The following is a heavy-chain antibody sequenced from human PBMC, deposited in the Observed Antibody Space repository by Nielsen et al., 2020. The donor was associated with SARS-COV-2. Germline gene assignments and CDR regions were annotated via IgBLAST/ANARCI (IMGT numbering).Heavy chain of an antibody. V-gene: IGHV1-46*01. J-gene: IGHJ3*02. CDR2: INPSGGST. CDR1: GYTLTSYY. Sequence: ASVKVSCKASGYTLTSYYMHWVRQAPGQGLEWMGIINPSGGSTSYAQKFQGRVTMTRDTSTSTVYMELSSLRSEDTAVYYCARRSPMGGIVVGDAFDIWGQGTMVTVSS. D-gene: IGHD2-2*01. CDR3: ARRSPMGGIVVGDAFDI.